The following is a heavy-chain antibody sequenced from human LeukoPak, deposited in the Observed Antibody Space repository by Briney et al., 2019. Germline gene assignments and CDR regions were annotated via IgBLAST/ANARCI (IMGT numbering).Heavy chain of an antibody. CDR3: ARDQGPIEDYIDY. CDR2: ISGSGGST. CDR1: GFTFSSYA. J-gene: IGHJ4*02. V-gene: IGHV3-23*01. Sequence: PGGSLRLSCAASGFTFSSYAMSWVRQAPGKGLEWVSAISGSGGSTYYADSVKGRFTISRDNSKNTLYLQMNSLRAEDTAVYYCARDQGPIEDYIDYWGQGTLVTVSS. D-gene: IGHD4/OR15-4a*01.